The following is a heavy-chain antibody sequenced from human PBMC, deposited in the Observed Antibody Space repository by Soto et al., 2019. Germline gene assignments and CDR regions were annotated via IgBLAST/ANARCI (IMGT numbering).Heavy chain of an antibody. D-gene: IGHD3-22*01. CDR2: ISYDGSNK. Sequence: GGSLRLSCAASGFTFSSYGMHWVRQAPGKGLEWVAVISYDGSNKYYADSVKGRFTISRDNSKNTLYLQMNSLRAEDTAVYYCAKERSYYYGSSGVFDYWGQGTLVTVSS. CDR1: GFTFSSYG. V-gene: IGHV3-30*18. CDR3: AKERSYYYGSSGVFDY. J-gene: IGHJ4*02.